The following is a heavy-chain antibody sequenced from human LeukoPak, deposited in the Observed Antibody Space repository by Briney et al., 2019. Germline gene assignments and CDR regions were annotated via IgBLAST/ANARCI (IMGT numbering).Heavy chain of an antibody. V-gene: IGHV4-59*08. CDR3: ARHEKLGQFDY. J-gene: IGHJ4*02. CDR2: IYYSGGT. D-gene: IGHD3-10*01. CDR1: GGSISSNY. Sequence: SETLSLTCTVSGGSISSNYWSWIRQPPGKGLDWIGYIYYSGGTNYNPSLKSRVTISVDTSKNQFSLKLSSVTAADTAVYYCARHEKLGQFDYWGQGTLVTVSS.